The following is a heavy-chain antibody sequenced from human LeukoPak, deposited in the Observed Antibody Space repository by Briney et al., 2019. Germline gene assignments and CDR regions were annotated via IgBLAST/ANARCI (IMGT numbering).Heavy chain of an antibody. J-gene: IGHJ4*02. Sequence: ASVKVSCKASGYTFTSYDINWVRQATGQGLEWMGWMNPNSGNTGYAQKFQGRVTLTRNTSISTAYMELSSLRSEDTAVYYCARRDILTGYYQYDNFDYWGQGTLVTVSS. CDR2: MNPNSGNT. V-gene: IGHV1-8*01. CDR1: GYTFTSYD. D-gene: IGHD3-9*01. CDR3: ARRDILTGYYQYDNFDY.